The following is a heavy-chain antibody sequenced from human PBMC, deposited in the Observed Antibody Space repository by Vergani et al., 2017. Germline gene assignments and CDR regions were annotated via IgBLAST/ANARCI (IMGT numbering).Heavy chain of an antibody. Sequence: EVQLLESGGGLVQPGGSLRLSCAASGFTFSSYAMSWVRQAPGKGLEWVSAISGSGGSPYYADSVKGRFTISRDNSKNTLYLQMNSLRAEDTAVYYCAKVKELPKTVTKVSYFDYWGQGTLVTVSS. CDR1: GFTFSSYA. CDR2: ISGSGGSP. V-gene: IGHV3-23*01. CDR3: AKVKELPKTVTKVSYFDY. D-gene: IGHD4-17*01. J-gene: IGHJ4*02.